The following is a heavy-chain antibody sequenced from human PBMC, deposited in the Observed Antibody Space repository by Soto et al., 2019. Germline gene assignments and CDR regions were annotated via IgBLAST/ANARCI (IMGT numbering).Heavy chain of an antibody. Sequence: SETLSLTCTVSGGSISSYFWSWIRQPPGKGLEWIGYIYNSGSTNYNPSLKSRVTISVDTSKKQFSLKLNSVTAADTAVYYCARHDVGATHFDYWGQGTLVTVSS. V-gene: IGHV4-59*08. CDR2: IYNSGST. CDR3: ARHDVGATHFDY. J-gene: IGHJ4*02. CDR1: GGSISSYF. D-gene: IGHD1-26*01.